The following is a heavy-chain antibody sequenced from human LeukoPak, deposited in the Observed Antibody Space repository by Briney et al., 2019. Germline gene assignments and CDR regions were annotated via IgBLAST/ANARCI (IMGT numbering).Heavy chain of an antibody. J-gene: IGHJ4*02. Sequence: GASVKVSCKASGGTFSSYAISWVRQAPGQGLEWMGWISAYNGNTNYAQKLQGRVTMTTDTSTSTAYMELRSLRSDDTAVYYCARDNAYYDILTGYYPDYWGQGTLVTVSS. V-gene: IGHV1-18*01. CDR2: ISAYNGNT. CDR1: GGTFSSYA. D-gene: IGHD3-9*01. CDR3: ARDNAYYDILTGYYPDY.